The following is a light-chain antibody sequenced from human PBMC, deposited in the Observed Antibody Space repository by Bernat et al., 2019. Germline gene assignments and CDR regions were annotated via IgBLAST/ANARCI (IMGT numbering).Light chain of an antibody. CDR3: QQYNDWPPYT. CDR2: GAS. J-gene: IGKJ2*01. V-gene: IGKV3-15*01. CDR1: QSVNDY. Sequence: EIVMTQSPATLSVSPGERATLSCRASQSVNDYVAWYQQKPGQAPRLLIYGASTRATGIPARFSGSGSGTEFTLTISSLKSEDFAVYYCQQYNDWPPYTFGQGTKLEI.